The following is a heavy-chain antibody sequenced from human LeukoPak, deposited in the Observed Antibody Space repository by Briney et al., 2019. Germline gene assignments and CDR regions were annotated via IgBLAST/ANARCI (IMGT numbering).Heavy chain of an antibody. CDR3: ASQTGYCSGGSCPEYYFDY. V-gene: IGHV1-2*02. J-gene: IGHJ4*02. CDR1: GYTFTGYY. D-gene: IGHD2-15*01. Sequence: ASVKVSCKPSGYTFTGYYMHWVRQAPGQGLEWMGWINPNSGGTNYAQKFQGRVTMTRDTSISTAYMELSRLRSDDTAVYYCASQTGYCSGGSCPEYYFDYWGQGTLVTVSS. CDR2: INPNSGGT.